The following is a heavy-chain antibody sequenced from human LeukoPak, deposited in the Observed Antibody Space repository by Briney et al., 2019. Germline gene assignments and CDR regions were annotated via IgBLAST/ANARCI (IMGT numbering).Heavy chain of an antibody. V-gene: IGHV3-53*01. CDR3: AKDAHDYGDYETRNWFDP. CDR2: VYSGGST. J-gene: IGHJ5*02. D-gene: IGHD4-17*01. Sequence: GGSLRLSCAASGFTVSNNYMSWVRQAPGKGLEWVSFVYSGGSTYYADSVKGRFTISRDNSKNTLYLQMNSLRAEDTAVYYCAKDAHDYGDYETRNWFDPWGQGTLVTVSS. CDR1: GFTVSNNY.